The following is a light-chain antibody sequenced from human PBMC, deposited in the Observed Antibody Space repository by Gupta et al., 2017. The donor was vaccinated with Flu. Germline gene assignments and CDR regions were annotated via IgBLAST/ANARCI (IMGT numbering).Light chain of an antibody. CDR2: GVY. Sequence: GERATLSCSTSHRNNYLTWYQQRPGQPPRLLLYGVYHSASGIPARFSGSGSGTDFTLTISSLEPEDFAVYYCQQYDGSPSFTFGPGTRVDI. J-gene: IGKJ3*01. CDR1: HRNNY. CDR3: QQYDGSPSFT. V-gene: IGKV3-20*01.